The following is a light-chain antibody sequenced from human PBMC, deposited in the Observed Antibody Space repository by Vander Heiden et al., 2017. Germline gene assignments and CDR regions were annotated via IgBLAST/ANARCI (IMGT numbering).Light chain of an antibody. V-gene: IGKV3-11*01. J-gene: IGKJ2*01. CDR3: QQRSKWPRT. Sequence: EMVLTPSPAPLSLSPGERAILSCSTSQSVSSYLAWYQQKPGQAPRLLIYDASNRATGTAARFSGSGSGTDFTLTISRVAPEDFAVYYWQQRSKWPRTFGQGTKLEIK. CDR2: DAS. CDR1: QSVSSY.